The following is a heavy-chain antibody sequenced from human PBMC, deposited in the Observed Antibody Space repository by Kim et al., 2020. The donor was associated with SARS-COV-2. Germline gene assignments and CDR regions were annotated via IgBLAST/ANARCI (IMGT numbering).Heavy chain of an antibody. CDR2: ISYDGSNK. J-gene: IGHJ4*02. V-gene: IGHV3-30-3*01. CDR1: GFTFSSYA. CDR3: ARVSFDY. Sequence: GGSLSLSCAASGFTFSSYAMHWVRQAPGKGLEWVAVISYDGSNKYYADSVKGRFTISRDNSKNTLYLQMNSLRAEDTAVYYCARVSFDYWGQGTLVTVSS.